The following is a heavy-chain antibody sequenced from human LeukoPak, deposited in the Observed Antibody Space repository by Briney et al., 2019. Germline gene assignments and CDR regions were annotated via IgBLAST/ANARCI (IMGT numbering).Heavy chain of an antibody. D-gene: IGHD2-2*01. CDR2: IYYSGST. CDR1: GGSISSSSYY. V-gene: IGHV4-39*01. CDR3: ARVVPADYYFDY. J-gene: IGHJ4*02. Sequence: PSETLSLTCTVSGGSISSSSYYWGWIRQPPGKGLEWIGSIYYSGSTYYNPSLKSRVTISVDTSKNQFSLKLSSVTAADTAVYYCARVVPADYYFDYWGQGTLVTVSS.